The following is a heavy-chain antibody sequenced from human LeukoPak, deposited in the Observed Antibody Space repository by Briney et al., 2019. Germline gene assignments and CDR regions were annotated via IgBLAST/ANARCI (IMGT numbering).Heavy chain of an antibody. Sequence: SETLSLTCTVSGGSISSGDYYWSWIRQPPGKGLEWIGYIYYSGSTYYNPSLKSRVIISVDTSKNQFSLKLSSVTAAATAVYYCASITYGSGSYYVFDYWGQGTLVTVSS. V-gene: IGHV4-30-4*01. CDR3: ASITYGSGSYYVFDY. CDR2: IYYSGST. D-gene: IGHD3-10*01. J-gene: IGHJ4*02. CDR1: GGSISSGDYY.